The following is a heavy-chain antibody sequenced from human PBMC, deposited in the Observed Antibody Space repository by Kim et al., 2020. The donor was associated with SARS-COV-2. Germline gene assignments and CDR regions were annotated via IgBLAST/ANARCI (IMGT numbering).Heavy chain of an antibody. J-gene: IGHJ4*01. D-gene: IGHD3-22*01. Sequence: GGSLRLSCEASGFTVNCYTMHWVRQAPGKGLEWVSLISWNSGFEYSEDAMRRRTTASRNNAKTPQHQIINLMTTEATVLYSCGRAAREGAVITISMVD. CDR1: GFTVNCYT. CDR3: GRAAREGAVITISMVD. CDR2: ISWNSGFE. V-gene: IGHV3-9*01.